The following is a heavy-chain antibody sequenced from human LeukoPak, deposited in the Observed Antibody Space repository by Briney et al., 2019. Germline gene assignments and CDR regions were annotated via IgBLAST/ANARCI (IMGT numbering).Heavy chain of an antibody. J-gene: IGHJ5*02. Sequence: GASVKVSCKASGFTFTSSAMQWVRQARGQRLEWIGWIVVGSGNTNYAQKFQERVTITRGMSTSTAYMELSSLRSEDTAVYYCARDAPQTSGYLSWGQGTLVTVSS. CDR1: GFTFTSSA. D-gene: IGHD2-2*01. CDR3: ARDAPQTSGYLS. V-gene: IGHV1-58*02. CDR2: IVVGSGNT.